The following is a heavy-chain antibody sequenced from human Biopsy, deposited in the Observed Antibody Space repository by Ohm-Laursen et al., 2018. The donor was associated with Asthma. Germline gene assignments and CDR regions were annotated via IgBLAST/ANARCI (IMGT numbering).Heavy chain of an antibody. J-gene: IGHJ3*02. CDR1: GFTFSDYD. Sequence: SLRLSCAASGFTFSDYDMHWVRQAPGKGLEWVGVISKDASTQDYADSVKGRFTMARDNSKNTLDLQMNSLREEDTAVYYCVRGGTDDAFDIWGQGTVVSVSS. CDR3: VRGGTDDAFDI. V-gene: IGHV3-30*01. CDR2: ISKDASTQ. D-gene: IGHD1-1*01.